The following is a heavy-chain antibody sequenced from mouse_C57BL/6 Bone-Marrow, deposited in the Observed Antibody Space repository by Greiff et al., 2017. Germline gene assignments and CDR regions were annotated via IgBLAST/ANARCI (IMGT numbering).Heavy chain of an antibody. D-gene: IGHD3-3*01. V-gene: IGHV1-63*01. J-gene: IGHJ4*01. CDR2: IYPGGGYT. Sequence: QVQLQQSGAELVRPGTSVKMSCKASGYTFTNYWIGWAKQRPGHGLEWIGDIYPGGGYTNYNEKFKGKATLTADKSSSTAYIQFSSLTSEDSAIYYCARKGRGAMDYWGQGTSVTVSS. CDR1: GYTFTNYW. CDR3: ARKGRGAMDY.